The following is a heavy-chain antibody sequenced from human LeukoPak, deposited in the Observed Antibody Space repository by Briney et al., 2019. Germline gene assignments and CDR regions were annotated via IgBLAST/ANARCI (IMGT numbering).Heavy chain of an antibody. Sequence: SVKVSCKASGFSFTRSTMQWVRQARGQRLEWIGWIVVGSGNTNYAQKFQERVTITRDMSTTTAYMELSSLRAEDTAVYYCAKAPRFGDHATEYYYYYMDVWGKGTTVTVSS. CDR2: IVVGSGNT. CDR1: GFSFTRST. D-gene: IGHD3-3*01. V-gene: IGHV1-58*02. CDR3: AKAPRFGDHATEYYYYYMDV. J-gene: IGHJ6*03.